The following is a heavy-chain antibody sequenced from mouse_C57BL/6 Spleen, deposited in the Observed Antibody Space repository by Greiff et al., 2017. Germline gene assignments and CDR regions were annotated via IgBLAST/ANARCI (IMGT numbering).Heavy chain of an antibody. CDR1: GYSITSGYY. V-gene: IGHV3-6*01. Sequence: VQLKESGPGLVKPSQSLSFTCSVTGYSITSGYYWNWIRQFPGNQLEWMGYISNDGSNNSNPSLQNRISITRDTSKNQFFLKLNSVTTEDTSTYYCARDLAMDYWGQGTSVTGSS. CDR2: ISNDGSN. CDR3: ARDLAMDY. J-gene: IGHJ4*01.